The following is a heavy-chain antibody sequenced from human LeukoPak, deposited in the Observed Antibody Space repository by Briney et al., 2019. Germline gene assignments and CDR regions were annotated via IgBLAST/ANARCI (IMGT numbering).Heavy chain of an antibody. J-gene: IGHJ3*02. CDR1: GYTFTSYG. Sequence: ASVKVSCKASGYTFTSYGFTWVRQAPGQGLEWMGWISAYNGNTNYAQKLQGRVTMTTDTSTSTAYMELRSLRSDDTAVYYCARGYDFHDAFDIWGQGTMVTVSS. CDR3: ARGYDFHDAFDI. D-gene: IGHD3/OR15-3a*01. CDR2: ISAYNGNT. V-gene: IGHV1-18*01.